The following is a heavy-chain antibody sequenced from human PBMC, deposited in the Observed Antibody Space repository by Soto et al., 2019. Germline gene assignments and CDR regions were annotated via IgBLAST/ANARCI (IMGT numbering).Heavy chain of an antibody. CDR3: AKDQWFYENGWGSLRYPNDVDP. CDR1: GFTFSSYA. J-gene: IGHJ5*02. CDR2: VTGSGESA. D-gene: IGHD3-16*01. Sequence: GGSLRLSCGGSGFTFSSYAMSWFRQAPGKGLEWVSGVTGSGESAYYADSVKGRFSISRDNSKKTLYLQMESLRAEDTAVYFFAKDQWFYENGWGSLRYPNDVDPWGQGTLVTVSS. V-gene: IGHV3-23*01.